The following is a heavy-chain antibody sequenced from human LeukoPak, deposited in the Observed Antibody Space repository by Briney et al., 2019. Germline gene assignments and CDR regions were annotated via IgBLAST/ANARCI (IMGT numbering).Heavy chain of an antibody. CDR3: ATLTGGDDAFDI. V-gene: IGHV4-59*01. D-gene: IGHD4-23*01. J-gene: IGHJ3*02. Sequence: SSETLSLTCTVSGGSISRYYWSWIRQPPGKGLEWIGYISYSGSTYYNPSLKSRVTISVLTSKNRFSLKLSSVTAADTAVYYCATLTGGDDAFDIWGQGTMVTVSS. CDR1: GGSISRYY. CDR2: ISYSGST.